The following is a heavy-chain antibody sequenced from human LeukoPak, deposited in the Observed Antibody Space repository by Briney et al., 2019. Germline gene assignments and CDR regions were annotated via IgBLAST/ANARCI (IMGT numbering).Heavy chain of an antibody. CDR2: IYYSGYS. D-gene: IGHD6-19*01. Sequence: LETLSLTCTVSGGSITSYYWAWLRQPPGKGLEWIGYIYYSGYSNYNPSLKSRVSMTVDTSKNQFYLKLTSVTAADTAVYYCARRVGWLVSGENYYYYGMDVWGQGTTVTVSS. J-gene: IGHJ6*02. CDR3: ARRVGWLVSGENYYYYGMDV. CDR1: GGSITSYY. V-gene: IGHV4-59*08.